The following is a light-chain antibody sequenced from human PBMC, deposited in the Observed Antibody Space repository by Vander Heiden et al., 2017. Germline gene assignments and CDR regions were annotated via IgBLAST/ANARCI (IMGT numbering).Light chain of an antibody. CDR3: AAWDDSLSGWL. Sequence: SVLTQPPSASGTPGQRVPLSCSGSSSNIGGNYVYWYQQFPGRAPKLLIYRNNQRPSGVPDRFSGSKSDTSASLAISGLRSEDEADYYCAAWDDSLSGWLFGGGTKLTVL. J-gene: IGLJ3*02. V-gene: IGLV1-47*01. CDR2: RNN. CDR1: SSNIGGNY.